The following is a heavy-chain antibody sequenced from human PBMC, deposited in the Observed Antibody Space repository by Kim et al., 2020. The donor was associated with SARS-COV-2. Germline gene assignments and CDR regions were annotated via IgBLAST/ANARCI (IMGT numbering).Heavy chain of an antibody. CDR1: GFTFSDYY. CDR3: ARVAPGRVTFDY. D-gene: IGHD5-18*01. Sequence: GGSLRLSCAASGFTFSDYYMSWIRQAPGKGLEWVSYISSSSSYTNYADSVKGRFTISRDNAKNSLYLQMNSLRAEDTAVYYCARVAPGRVTFDYWGQGTLVTVSS. J-gene: IGHJ4*02. V-gene: IGHV3-11*05. CDR2: ISSSSSYT.